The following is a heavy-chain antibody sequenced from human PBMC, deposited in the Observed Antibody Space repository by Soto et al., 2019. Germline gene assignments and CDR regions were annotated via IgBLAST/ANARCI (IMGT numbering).Heavy chain of an antibody. D-gene: IGHD3-3*01. V-gene: IGHV4-34*01. CDR1: GGSFSGYY. J-gene: IGHJ5*02. CDR3: ARGGVSITIFGVVWWFDP. Sequence: PSETLSLTCAVYGGSFSGYYWSWIRQPPGKGLEWIGEINHSGSTNYNPSLKSRVTISVDTSKNQFSLKLSSVTAADTAVYYCARGGVSITIFGVVWWFDPWGQGTLVTVSS. CDR2: INHSGST.